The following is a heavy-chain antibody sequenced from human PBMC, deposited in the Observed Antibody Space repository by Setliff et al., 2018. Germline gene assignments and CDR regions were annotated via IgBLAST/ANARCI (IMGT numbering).Heavy chain of an antibody. V-gene: IGHV1-18*01. J-gene: IGHJ4*02. D-gene: IGHD6-13*01. CDR3: ARGGVAAAGKKGVFEH. Sequence: ASVKVSCKTAGYLLTSYGLTWVRQAPGQGLDWVGWISPYNGHTNYAQKLQGRVTMTTDTSTNTAHMELSSLTSDDTAVYYCARGGVAAAGKKGVFEHWGQGTLVTVSS. CDR2: ISPYNGHT. CDR1: GYLLTSYG.